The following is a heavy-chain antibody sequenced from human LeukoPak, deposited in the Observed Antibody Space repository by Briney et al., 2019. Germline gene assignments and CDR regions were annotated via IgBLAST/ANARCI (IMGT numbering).Heavy chain of an antibody. CDR1: GGSISSYY. D-gene: IGHD3-10*01. CDR2: IYYSGST. Sequence: PSETLSLTCTVSGGSISSYYWSWIRQPPGKGLEWIGYIYYSGSTNYNPSLKSRVTISVDTSKNQFSLKLSSVTAADTAVYYCARVSSNSGSYYRTMFYYYMDVWGKGTTVTVSS. V-gene: IGHV4-59*01. J-gene: IGHJ6*03. CDR3: ARVSSNSGSYYRTMFYYYMDV.